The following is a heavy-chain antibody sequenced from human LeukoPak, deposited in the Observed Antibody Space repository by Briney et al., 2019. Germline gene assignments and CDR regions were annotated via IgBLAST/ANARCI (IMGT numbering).Heavy chain of an antibody. V-gene: IGHV3-72*01. CDR2: SRNKAKSYTT. Sequence: GGSLSLSCALSGFTFSDHFLDWVRQAPGKGLEWVGRSRNKAKSYTTEYAASVKGRFTISRDDSKNSLYLQMDSLKTEDTAVYYCVRVGSVAGSDYLDYWGQGTLVTVSS. CDR1: GFTFSDHF. CDR3: VRVGSVAGSDYLDY. J-gene: IGHJ4*02. D-gene: IGHD6-19*01.